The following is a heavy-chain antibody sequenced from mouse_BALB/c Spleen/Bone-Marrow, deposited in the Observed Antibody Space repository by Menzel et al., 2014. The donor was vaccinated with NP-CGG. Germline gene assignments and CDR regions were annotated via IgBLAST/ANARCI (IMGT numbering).Heavy chain of an antibody. CDR1: GYTFTNHH. V-gene: IGHV1S45*01. J-gene: IGHJ4*01. Sequence: VQLKESGAELVRPGASVKISCKAFGYTFTNHHINWVKQGPGQGLDWIGYINPYNDYTSYNQKFKGKATLTVDKSSSSAYMELSSLTSEDSAVYYCATEVSGIYYAMDYWGQGTSVTVSS. D-gene: IGHD2-10*02. CDR3: ATEVSGIYYAMDY. CDR2: INPYNDYT.